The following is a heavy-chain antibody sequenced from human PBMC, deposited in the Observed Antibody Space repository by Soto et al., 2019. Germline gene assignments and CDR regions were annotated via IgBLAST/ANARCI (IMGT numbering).Heavy chain of an antibody. CDR2: IIPIFGTA. CDR3: ARVRFLEWFLRGGMDV. V-gene: IGHV1-69*06. CDR1: GGTFSSYA. D-gene: IGHD3-3*01. J-gene: IGHJ6*02. Sequence: QVQLVQSGAEVKKPGSSVKVSCKASGGTFSSYAISWVRQAPGQGLQWMGGIIPIFGTANYAQKFQGRVTITADKSTSTAYMELSSLRSEDTAVYYCARVRFLEWFLRGGMDVWGQGTTVTVSS.